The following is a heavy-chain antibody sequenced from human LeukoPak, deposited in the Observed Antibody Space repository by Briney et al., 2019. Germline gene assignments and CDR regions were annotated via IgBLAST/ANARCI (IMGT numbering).Heavy chain of an antibody. Sequence: QPGGSLRLSCAASGFTFSSYAMSWVRQAPGKGLEWVSAISGSGGSTYYADSVKGRFTISRDNSKNTLYLQMNSLRAEDTAVYYCAKVDDPFRVVAATGAFDIWGQGTMVTVSS. D-gene: IGHD2-15*01. J-gene: IGHJ3*02. CDR2: ISGSGGST. V-gene: IGHV3-23*01. CDR3: AKVDDPFRVVAATGAFDI. CDR1: GFTFSSYA.